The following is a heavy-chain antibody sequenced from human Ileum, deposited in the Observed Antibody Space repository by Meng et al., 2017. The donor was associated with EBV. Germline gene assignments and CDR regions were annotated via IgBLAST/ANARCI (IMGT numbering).Heavy chain of an antibody. D-gene: IGHD3-22*01. J-gene: IGHJ4*02. CDR3: ASSDYYRSDY. CDR2: TSHSGST. V-gene: IGHV4-4*02. CDR1: GGPISRSDW. Sequence: VPLQESGPGLSKPSESASLTMAGYGGPISRSDWWSWVRQPPGKGLEWIGETSHSGSTNYSPSLKSRVTISLDKSKNQLSLKLNSVTAADTAVYYCASSDYYRSDYWGQGTLVTVSS.